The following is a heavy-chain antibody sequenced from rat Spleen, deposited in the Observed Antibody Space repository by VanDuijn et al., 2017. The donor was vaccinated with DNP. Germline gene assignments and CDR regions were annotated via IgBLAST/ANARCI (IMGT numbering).Heavy chain of an antibody. CDR3: ASHDHYGNYHFYAMDA. Sequence: EVQLVESGGDLVQPGRSLKLSCTASRFTFSDYYMAWVRQAPKKGLEWVASITYEGSGTYYGDSVKGRFTISRDNAKGTLYLQMNSLRSEDTATYFCASHDHYGNYHFYAMDAWGQGTSVTVSS. D-gene: IGHD1-12*03. CDR1: RFTFSDYY. CDR2: ITYEGSGT. V-gene: IGHV5-22*01. J-gene: IGHJ4*01.